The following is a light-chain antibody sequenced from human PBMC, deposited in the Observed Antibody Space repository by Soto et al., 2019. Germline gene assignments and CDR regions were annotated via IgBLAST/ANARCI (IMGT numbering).Light chain of an antibody. CDR3: LQTAGSLTWT. Sequence: DIQMTQSPSSLSASVGDRVTITCRASQTIRYFLNWYQQKPGKAPKLLIYDASTLQHGISPRFSGSGFGTDFALTISSLQPEDFAPYYCLQTAGSLTWTFGQGTRV. V-gene: IGKV1-39*01. CDR2: DAS. J-gene: IGKJ1*01. CDR1: QTIRYF.